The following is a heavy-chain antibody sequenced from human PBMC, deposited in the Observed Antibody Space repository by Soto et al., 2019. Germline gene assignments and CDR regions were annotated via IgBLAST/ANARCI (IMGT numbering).Heavy chain of an antibody. J-gene: IGHJ5*02. CDR2: IKAATGNT. V-gene: IGHV1-3*01. CDR3: AGEAMIRGTSFDP. CDR1: GSSLPTYV. D-gene: IGHD3-10*01. Sequence: GASVKVSCKSSGSSLPTYVVHWVRQAPGQRLEWMGWIKAATGNTKYSQTFQGRVTFSWDTSASTAYMDLSDLRYEDTAVYYGAGEAMIRGTSFDPWGQGTLVTVSS.